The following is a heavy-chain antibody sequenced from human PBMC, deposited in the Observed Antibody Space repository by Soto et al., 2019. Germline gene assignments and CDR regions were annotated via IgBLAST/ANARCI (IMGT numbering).Heavy chain of an antibody. J-gene: IGHJ4*02. CDR2: IYSGGNT. CDR1: GFIVSSNY. CDR3: ARNHRDILTGYYNEFDY. V-gene: IGHV3-66*01. Sequence: GGSLRLSCAASGFIVSSNYMSWVRQAPGKGLEWVSVIYSGGNTYYADSVKGRFTISRDNSKNTLYLQMNSLRAEDTAVYYCARNHRDILTGYYNEFDYWGQGTLVTVSS. D-gene: IGHD3-9*01.